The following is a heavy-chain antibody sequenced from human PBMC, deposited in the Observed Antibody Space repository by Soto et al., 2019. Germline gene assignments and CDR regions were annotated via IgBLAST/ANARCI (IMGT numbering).Heavy chain of an antibody. Sequence: PETLSRTCLVSGGSMSSPNWWTCVRQGPVKGLEWIAEIHHSGATNYSPSLKSRAVISIDKSNNQFSLQLTSVTAADTAVYYCATGSPYYYGSGGMWDSWGRGALVTVSS. D-gene: IGHD3-10*01. CDR3: ATGSPYYYGSGGMWDS. J-gene: IGHJ4*02. CDR1: GGSMSSPNW. CDR2: IHHSGAT. V-gene: IGHV4-4*03.